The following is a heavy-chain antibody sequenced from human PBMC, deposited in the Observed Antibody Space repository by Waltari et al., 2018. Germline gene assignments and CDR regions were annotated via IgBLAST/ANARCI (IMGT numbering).Heavy chain of an antibody. CDR1: GYTFTGYY. CDR3: AREGSTGGWFDP. Sequence: QVQLVQSGAEVKKPGASVKVSCKASGYTFTGYYMHWVRQAPGQGLEWMGWINPNRGGTNYAQKFQGRVTMTRDTSISTAYMELSRLRSDDTAVYYCAREGSTGGWFDPWGQGTLVTVSS. V-gene: IGHV1-2*02. CDR2: INPNRGGT. D-gene: IGHD3-10*01. J-gene: IGHJ5*02.